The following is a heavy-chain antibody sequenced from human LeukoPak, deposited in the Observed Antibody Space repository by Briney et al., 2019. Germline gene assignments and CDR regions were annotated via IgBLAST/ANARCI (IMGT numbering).Heavy chain of an antibody. V-gene: IGHV3-30*02. CDR2: IRYDGSNK. CDR1: GFTFSSYG. J-gene: IGHJ4*02. D-gene: IGHD3-22*01. Sequence: GGSLRLSCAASGFTFSSYGMHWVRQAPGKGLEWVAFIRYDGSNKYYADSVKGRFTISRDNSKNTLYLQMNSLRAEDTAVYYCAKDPRYYDSSGYNYFDYWGQGTLVTVSS. CDR3: AKDPRYYDSSGYNYFDY.